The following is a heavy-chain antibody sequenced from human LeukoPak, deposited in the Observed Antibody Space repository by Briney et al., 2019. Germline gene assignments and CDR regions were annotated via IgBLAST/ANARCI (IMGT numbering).Heavy chain of an antibody. CDR2: IAGSGGSS. D-gene: IGHD2-15*01. CDR3: AKSASWCSAWWDS. CDR1: GFTFSSFA. J-gene: IGHJ5*01. Sequence: PGGSLRLSCAASGFTFSSFAMSWVRQAPGKGLEWVSTIAGSGGSSHYADSVKGRFTISRDKSKNTLYLQMSSLRVEDTAVYYCAKSASWCSAWWDSWGQGTLVTVSS. V-gene: IGHV3-23*01.